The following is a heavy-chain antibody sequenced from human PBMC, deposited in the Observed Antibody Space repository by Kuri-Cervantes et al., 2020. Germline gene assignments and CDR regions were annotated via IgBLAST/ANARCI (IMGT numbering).Heavy chain of an antibody. CDR3: ARDSKYSTSSGPDYYSYYYMDV. CDR2: ISYTGST. Sequence: GSLRLSCAASGFTFSNAWMSWVRQPPGKGLEWVGYISYTGSTNYNPSLKSRVTISVDTSKNQFSLKLTSVTAADTAVYYRARDSKYSTSSGPDYYSYYYMDVWGKGTTVTVSS. D-gene: IGHD6-6*01. CDR1: GFTFSNAW. J-gene: IGHJ6*03. V-gene: IGHV4-59*01.